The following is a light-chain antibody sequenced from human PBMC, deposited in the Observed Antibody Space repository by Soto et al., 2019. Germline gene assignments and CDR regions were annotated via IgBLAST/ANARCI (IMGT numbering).Light chain of an antibody. Sequence: EIVMTQSPATLSVSPGERATLSCRASQSVSSNLAWYQQKPGQAPRLLLYGASTRATGFPARFSGSRSGTEFPLTISSLQSEDFAVYYCQHYDTWPRTFGQGTKVEIK. CDR2: GAS. CDR1: QSVSSN. CDR3: QHYDTWPRT. V-gene: IGKV3-15*01. J-gene: IGKJ1*01.